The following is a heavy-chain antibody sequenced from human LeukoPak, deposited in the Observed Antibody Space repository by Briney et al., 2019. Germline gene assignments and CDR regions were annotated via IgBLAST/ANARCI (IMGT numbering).Heavy chain of an antibody. Sequence: GASVKVSCKASGYTFTGYYMHWVRQAPGQGLEWVGWMNPNSGDTGYAQNFQGRITITRHTSISTAYMELSSLRSEDTAVYYCALMSYCTSLTCYFLDYWGQGTLITVSS. CDR3: ALMSYCTSLTCYFLDY. CDR2: MNPNSGDT. J-gene: IGHJ4*02. V-gene: IGHV1-8*03. CDR1: GYTFTGYY. D-gene: IGHD2/OR15-2a*01.